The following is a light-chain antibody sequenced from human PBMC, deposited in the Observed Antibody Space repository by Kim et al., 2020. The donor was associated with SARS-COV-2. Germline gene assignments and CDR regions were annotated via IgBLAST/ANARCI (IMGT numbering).Light chain of an antibody. V-gene: IGLV2-14*03. CDR2: DVN. CDR1: SSDDGGYDY. J-gene: IGLJ2*01. CDR3: SSYTSNSTLV. Sequence: GQSITIACIGTSSDDGGYDYVSWYQHHPGKVPKLMIYDVNKRPSGVSNRFSGSKSGNTASLTISGLQAEDEADYYCSSYTSNSTLVLGGGTQLTVL.